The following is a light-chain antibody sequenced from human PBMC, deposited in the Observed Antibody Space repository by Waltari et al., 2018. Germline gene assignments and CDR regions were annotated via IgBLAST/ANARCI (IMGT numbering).Light chain of an antibody. J-gene: IGLJ2*01. CDR3: SSFAGSNLVL. CDR1: SSDVGGSTY. Sequence: QSALTEPPFASGPPGQSVTISCTGTSSDVGGSTYVSWYQQHPGKAPKLMIFEVNTRPAGVPDRFAGSKSGSTASLTVSRLQAEDEGEYYCSSFAGSNLVLFGGGTKLTVL. V-gene: IGLV2-8*01. CDR2: EVN.